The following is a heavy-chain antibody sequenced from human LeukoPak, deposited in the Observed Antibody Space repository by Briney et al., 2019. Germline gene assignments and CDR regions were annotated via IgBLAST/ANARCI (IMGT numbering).Heavy chain of an antibody. J-gene: IGHJ4*02. CDR2: ISTSSSSI. V-gene: IGHV3-21*01. D-gene: IGHD3-3*01. CDR3: ARIHYDFWSGYSPFDY. Sequence: PGGSLRLSCAASGFTFSTYSMNWVRQAPGKGLEWVSSISTSSSSIYYADSVKGRFTISRDNAKNSLYLQMNSLRAEDTAVYYCARIHYDFWSGYSPFDYWGQGTLVTVSS. CDR1: GFTFSTYS.